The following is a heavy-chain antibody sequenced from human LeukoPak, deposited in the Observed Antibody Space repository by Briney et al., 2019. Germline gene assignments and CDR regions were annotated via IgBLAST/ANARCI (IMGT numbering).Heavy chain of an antibody. CDR1: GGSISSNY. V-gene: IGHV4-59*01. J-gene: IGHJ5*02. Sequence: PSETLSLTCTVSGGSISSNYWSWIRQPPGKGLEWIGYIYSSGSINYNPSLKSRVIISVDTSKNQFSLKLNSVTAADTAVYYCARGGDYYDSSGLNWFDPWGQGALVTVSS. CDR2: IYSSGSI. CDR3: ARGGDYYDSSGLNWFDP. D-gene: IGHD3-22*01.